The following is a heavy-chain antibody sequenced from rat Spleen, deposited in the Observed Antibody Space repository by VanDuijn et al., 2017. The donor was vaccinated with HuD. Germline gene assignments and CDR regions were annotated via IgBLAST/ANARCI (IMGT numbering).Heavy chain of an antibody. Sequence: QVQLXXSGPGLXXXSQXXXLTXXVSXXXLSSNSVHWXRQPPGKGLEWVGGIWGDGNTDYNSPLKSRLSISRDTSKSQVFLKMNSLQTEDTATYYCAREADIPFHYFDYWGQGVMVTVSS. CDR3: AREADIPFHYFDY. CDR2: IWGDGNT. J-gene: IGHJ2*01. CDR1: XXXLSSNS. V-gene: IGHV2-1*01. D-gene: IGHD2-3*01.